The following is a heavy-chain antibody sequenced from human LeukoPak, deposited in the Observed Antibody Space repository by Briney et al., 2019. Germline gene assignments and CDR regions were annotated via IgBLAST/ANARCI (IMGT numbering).Heavy chain of an antibody. CDR2: INPNSGGT. V-gene: IGHV1-2*06. D-gene: IGHD2-15*01. Sequence: ASVKVSCKASGYTFTGYYMHWVRQAPGQGLDWMGRINPNSGGTNYAQKFQGRVTMTRDTSISTAYMELSRLRSDDTAVYYCARDVVVTNFDYWGQGTLVTVSS. J-gene: IGHJ4*02. CDR1: GYTFTGYY. CDR3: ARDVVVTNFDY.